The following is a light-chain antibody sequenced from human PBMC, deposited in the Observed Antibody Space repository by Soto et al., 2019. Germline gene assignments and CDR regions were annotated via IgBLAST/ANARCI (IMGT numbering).Light chain of an antibody. CDR2: DAS. CDR1: QSVSSY. CDR3: QQRSNWPPGIN. Sequence: IVLTQSPATLSLSPGERATLSCRASQSVSSYLAWYQQKPGQAPRLLIYDASNRATGIPARFSGSGSGTDFTLTISSLEPEDFAVYYCQQRSNWPPGINFGRRTKVNI. V-gene: IGKV3-11*01. J-gene: IGKJ4*01.